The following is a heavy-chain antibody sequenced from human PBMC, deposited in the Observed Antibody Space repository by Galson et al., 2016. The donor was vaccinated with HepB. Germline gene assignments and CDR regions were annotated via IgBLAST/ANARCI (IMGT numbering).Heavy chain of an antibody. Sequence: SLRLSCAASGFTFNNYGMHWVRQAPGRGLEWVAVIWYDGSNKYYADSVKGRFTISRDNSKNTLYLQMNSLRAEDTAVYYCASDVYYYDSSGYHNWFDPWGQGTLVTVAS. CDR2: IWYDGSNK. D-gene: IGHD3-22*01. CDR3: ASDVYYYDSSGYHNWFDP. J-gene: IGHJ5*02. CDR1: GFTFNNYG. V-gene: IGHV3-33*01.